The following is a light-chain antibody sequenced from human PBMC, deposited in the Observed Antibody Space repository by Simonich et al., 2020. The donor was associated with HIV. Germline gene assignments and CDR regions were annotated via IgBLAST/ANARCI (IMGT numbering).Light chain of an antibody. J-gene: IGKJ1*01. CDR2: WAS. V-gene: IGKV4-1*01. Sequence: DIVMTQSTDSLAVSLGERATINCKSSQSVLYSSNNKNYLTWYQQKPGQPPKLLIYWASTRESGVPDRISGSGSGTDFTLTISSLQAEDVAVYYCQQYYNTLWTFGQGTKVEIK. CDR1: QSVLYSSNNKNY. CDR3: QQYYNTLWT.